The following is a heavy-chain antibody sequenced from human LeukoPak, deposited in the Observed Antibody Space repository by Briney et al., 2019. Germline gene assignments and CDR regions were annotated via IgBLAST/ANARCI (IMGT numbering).Heavy chain of an antibody. J-gene: IGHJ4*02. CDR1: GDSFTTNW. V-gene: IGHV5-51*01. CDR3: ARPSSTGRDY. CDR2: IYPGDSVT. D-gene: IGHD2-8*02. Sequence: GESLKISCRASGDSFTTNWIGWVRQMPGKGLEWMAIIYPGDSVTTYSPSFQGQVTISADMSISTAYLQWSSLEATDTGLYYCARPSSTGRDYWGQGTLVTVTS.